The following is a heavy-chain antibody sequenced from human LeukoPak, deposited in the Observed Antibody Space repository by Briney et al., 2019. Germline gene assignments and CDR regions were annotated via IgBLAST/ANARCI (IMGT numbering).Heavy chain of an antibody. Sequence: AGGSLRLSCAASGFSFGAYAMTWVRQAPGKGLEWVSSITYNGAATYYLDSVKARFTISRDNSRSTLYLQMDSLTAEDTALYCCAKDGLYFDGSTHIYYFDSWGQGTLVAVSS. D-gene: IGHD3-9*01. CDR2: ITYNGAAT. CDR3: AKDGLYFDGSTHIYYFDS. J-gene: IGHJ4*02. CDR1: GFSFGAYA. V-gene: IGHV3-23*01.